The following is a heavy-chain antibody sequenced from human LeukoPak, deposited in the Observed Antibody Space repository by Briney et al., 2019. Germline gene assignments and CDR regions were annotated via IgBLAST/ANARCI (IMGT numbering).Heavy chain of an antibody. J-gene: IGHJ4*02. Sequence: ASVKVSCKASGYSFTTYAMNWVRQAPGQGLEWMGWINTNTGNPTYAQGFTGRFVFSLDTSVSTAYLQISTLKAEDTAVYYCAGVVDNYYDSSGYYPLGYWGQGTLVSVSS. CDR2: INTNTGNP. D-gene: IGHD3-22*01. V-gene: IGHV7-4-1*02. CDR3: AGVVDNYYDSSGYYPLGY. CDR1: GYSFTTYA.